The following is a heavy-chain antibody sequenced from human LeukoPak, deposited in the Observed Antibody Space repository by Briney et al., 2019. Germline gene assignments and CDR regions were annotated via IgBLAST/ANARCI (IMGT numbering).Heavy chain of an antibody. D-gene: IGHD3-10*01. J-gene: IGHJ4*02. Sequence: GASVKVSCKASGYTFTSYGISWVRQAPGQGLEWMGWISAYNGNTNYAQKLQGRVTMTTDTSTSTAYMELRGLRSDDTAVYYCARLATMVRGVIINAPDYWGQGTLVTVSS. CDR3: ARLATMVRGVIINAPDY. CDR1: GYTFTSYG. V-gene: IGHV1-18*01. CDR2: ISAYNGNT.